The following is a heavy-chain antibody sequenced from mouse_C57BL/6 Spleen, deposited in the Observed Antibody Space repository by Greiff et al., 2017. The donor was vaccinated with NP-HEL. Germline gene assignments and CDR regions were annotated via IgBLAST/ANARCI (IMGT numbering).Heavy chain of an antibody. V-gene: IGHV5-9-1*02. CDR3: TRDMTTVVAEGAMDY. CDR2: ISSGGDYI. CDR1: GFTFSSYA. J-gene: IGHJ4*01. Sequence: VKLVESGEGLVKPGGSLKLSCAASGFTFSSYAMSWVRQTPEKRLEWVAYISSGGDYIYYADTVKGRFTISRDNARNTLYLQMSSLKSEDTAMYYCTRDMTTVVAEGAMDYWGQGTSVTVSS. D-gene: IGHD1-1*01.